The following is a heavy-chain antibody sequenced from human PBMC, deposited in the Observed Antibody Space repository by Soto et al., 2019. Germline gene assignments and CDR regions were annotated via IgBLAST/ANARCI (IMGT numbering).Heavy chain of an antibody. D-gene: IGHD2-2*01. CDR2: IYYSGST. CDR3: AREVVVVPPRLRDWFDP. V-gene: IGHV4-30-4*01. CDR1: GGPISSGDYY. J-gene: IGHJ5*02. Sequence: SETLSLTCTVSGGPISSGDYYWSWIRQPPGKGLEWIGYIYYSGSTYYNPSLKSRVTISVDTSKNQFSLKLSSVTAADTAVYYCAREVVVVPPRLRDWFDPWGQGTLVTVSS.